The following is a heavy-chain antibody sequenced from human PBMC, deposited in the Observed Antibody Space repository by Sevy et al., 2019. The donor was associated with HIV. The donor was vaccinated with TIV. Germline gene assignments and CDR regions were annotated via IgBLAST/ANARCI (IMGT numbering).Heavy chain of an antibody. CDR2: IKSKTDGGTT. CDR3: TTRGLRYFDWLLPADAFDI. D-gene: IGHD3-9*01. CDR1: GFTFSNAW. Sequence: GGSLRLSCAASGFTFSNAWMSWVRQAPGKGLEWVGRIKSKTDGGTTDYAAPVKGRFTISRDDSKNKLYLQMNSLKTEDTAVYYCTTRGLRYFDWLLPADAFDIWGQGTMVTVSS. J-gene: IGHJ3*02. V-gene: IGHV3-15*01.